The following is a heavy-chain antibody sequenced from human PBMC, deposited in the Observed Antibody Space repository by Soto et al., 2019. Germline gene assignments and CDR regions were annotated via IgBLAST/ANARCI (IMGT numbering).Heavy chain of an antibody. D-gene: IGHD3-3*01. CDR2: ISTYNSNT. J-gene: IGHJ4*02. CDR3: ARGIPSLRFLELLLFDY. CDR1: GYTFTSYG. Sequence: ASVKVSCKASGYTFTSYGISWVRQAPGQGLEWMGWISTYNSNTNYAQKLQGRVTMTTDTSTSKDYMELRSLRSDDTAVYYCARGIPSLRFLELLLFDYWGQGTLVTVSS. V-gene: IGHV1-18*04.